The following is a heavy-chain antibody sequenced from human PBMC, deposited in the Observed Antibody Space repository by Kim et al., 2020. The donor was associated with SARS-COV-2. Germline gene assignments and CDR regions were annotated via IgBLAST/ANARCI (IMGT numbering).Heavy chain of an antibody. V-gene: IGHV4-34*01. J-gene: IGHJ4*02. Sequence: NPPLKGRVPRSVDPSKNQFSLKLSSVTAADTAVYYCARGLYGGNSGSFDYWGQGTLVTVSS. CDR3: ARGLYGGNSGSFDY. D-gene: IGHD4-17*01.